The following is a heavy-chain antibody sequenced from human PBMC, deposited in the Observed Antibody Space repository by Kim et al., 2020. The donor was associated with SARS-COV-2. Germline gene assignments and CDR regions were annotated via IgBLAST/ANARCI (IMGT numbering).Heavy chain of an antibody. CDR3: ARDYYGSGSYYD. CDR2: TYYSGST. CDR1: GCSISSGGYY. Sequence: SETLSLTCTVSGCSISSGGYYWSWIPQHPGKGLVWIGYTYYSGSTYYNPSLKSRVTIPGDTSKNQFSLMLSSVTAADTAVYYCARDYYGSGSYYDWGQGTLVTVSS. D-gene: IGHD3-10*01. V-gene: IGHV4-31*03. J-gene: IGHJ4*02.